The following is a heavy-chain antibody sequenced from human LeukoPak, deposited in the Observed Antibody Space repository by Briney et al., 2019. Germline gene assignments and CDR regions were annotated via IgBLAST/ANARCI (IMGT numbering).Heavy chain of an antibody. J-gene: IGHJ4*02. Sequence: SETLSLTCAVSGGSISSSNWWSWVRQPPGKGLEWIGEIYHSGSTNYNPSLKSRVTISVDTSKNQLSLKLSSVTAADTAVYYCARGQPGARRLFDYWGQGTLVTVSS. CDR2: IYHSGST. V-gene: IGHV4-4*02. CDR3: ARGQPGARRLFDY. CDR1: GGSISSSNW. D-gene: IGHD2-2*01.